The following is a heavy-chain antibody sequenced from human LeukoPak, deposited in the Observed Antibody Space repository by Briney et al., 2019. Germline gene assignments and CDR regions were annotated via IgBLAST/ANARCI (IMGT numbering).Heavy chain of an antibody. CDR3: ARGRGGIAAARRYFDY. CDR2: INSDGNIT. Sequence: PGGSLRLSCAATGFTFSSYWMHWVRQAPGKRLVWVSRINSDGNITSYADSVKGRFTISRDNAKNTLYLQMNSLRAEDTAVYYCARGRGGIAAARRYFDYWGQGTLVTVSS. V-gene: IGHV3-74*01. D-gene: IGHD6-13*01. CDR1: GFTFSSYW. J-gene: IGHJ4*02.